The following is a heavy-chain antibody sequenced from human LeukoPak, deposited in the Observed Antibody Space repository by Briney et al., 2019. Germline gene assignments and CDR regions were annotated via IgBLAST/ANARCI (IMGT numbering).Heavy chain of an antibody. CDR2: IWYDGSNK. CDR1: GFTFSSYG. D-gene: IGHD2-15*01. Sequence: GRSLTLSCAASGFTFSSYGMHWVRQAPGKGLEWVAVIWYDGSNKYCADSVKGRFTISRDNSKNTLYLQMNSLRAEDTAVYYCARGDLTAFLELLIDYWGQGTLVTVSS. J-gene: IGHJ4*02. V-gene: IGHV3-33*01. CDR3: ARGDLTAFLELLIDY.